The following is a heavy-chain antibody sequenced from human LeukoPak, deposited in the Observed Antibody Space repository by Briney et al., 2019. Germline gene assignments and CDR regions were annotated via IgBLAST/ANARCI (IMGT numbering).Heavy chain of an antibody. CDR1: GGPFSGYY. CDR2: INHSGST. D-gene: IGHD5-18*01. J-gene: IGHJ4*02. V-gene: IGHV4-34*01. Sequence: PSETLSLTCAVYGGPFSGYYWSWIRQPPGKGLEWIGEINHSGSTNYNPSLKSRVTISVDTSKNQFSLKLSSVTAADTAVYYCARGGTNVDTAMVKNFDYWGQGTLVTVSS. CDR3: ARGGTNVDTAMVKNFDY.